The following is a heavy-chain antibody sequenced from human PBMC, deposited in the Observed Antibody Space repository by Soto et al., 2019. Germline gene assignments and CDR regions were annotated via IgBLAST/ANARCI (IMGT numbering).Heavy chain of an antibody. J-gene: IGHJ4*02. Sequence: SETLSLTCAVYGGSFSGYYWSWIRQPPGKGLEWIGEINHSGSTNYNPSLKSRVTISVDTSKNQFSLKLSSVTAADTAVYYCARGYTSSGSSGYYGYRYYFDYWGQGTLVTVSS. CDR1: GGSFSGYY. CDR3: ARGYTSSGSSGYYGYRYYFDY. V-gene: IGHV4-34*01. D-gene: IGHD3-22*01. CDR2: INHSGST.